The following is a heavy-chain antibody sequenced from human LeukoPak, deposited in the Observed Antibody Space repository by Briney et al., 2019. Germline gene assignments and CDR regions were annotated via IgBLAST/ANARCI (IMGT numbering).Heavy chain of an antibody. CDR2: ISSSGSTI. J-gene: IGHJ1*01. D-gene: IGHD6-19*01. V-gene: IGHV3-48*04. CDR3: ASNFSPAVAATEYFQH. Sequence: GGSLRLSCAASGFTFSSYSMNWVRQAPGKGLEWVSYISSSGSTIYYADSVKGRFTISRDNAKNSLYLQMNSLRAEDTAVYYCASNFSPAVAATEYFQHWGQGTLVTVSS. CDR1: GFTFSSYS.